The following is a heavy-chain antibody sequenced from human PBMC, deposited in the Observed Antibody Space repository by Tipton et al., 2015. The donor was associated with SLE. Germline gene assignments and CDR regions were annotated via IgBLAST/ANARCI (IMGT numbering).Heavy chain of an antibody. J-gene: IGHJ4*02. Sequence: QLVQSGAEVKKPGESLKISCETSGYTFIHYWIGWVRQMPGKGLEWMGRIDPSDSYTNYSPSFQGHVTISADKSISTAYLQWSSLKASDTAMYYCARRSWGIDYWGQGTLVTVSS. CDR1: GYTFIHYW. CDR2: IDPSDSYT. CDR3: ARRSWGIDY. V-gene: IGHV5-10-1*01. D-gene: IGHD1-26*01.